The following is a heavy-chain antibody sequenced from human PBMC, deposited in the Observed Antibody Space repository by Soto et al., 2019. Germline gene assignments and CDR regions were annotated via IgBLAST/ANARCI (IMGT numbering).Heavy chain of an antibody. CDR3: ARDMVRYSYAWNPFFYGMDV. D-gene: IGHD5-18*01. Sequence: HPGGSLRLSCAASGFTFSSYWMSWVRQAPGKGLEWVANIKQDGSEKYYVDSVKGRFTISRDNAKNSLYLQMNSLRAEDTAVYYCARDMVRYSYAWNPFFYGMDVWGQGTTVTVSS. CDR2: IKQDGSEK. CDR1: GFTFSSYW. J-gene: IGHJ6*02. V-gene: IGHV3-7*01.